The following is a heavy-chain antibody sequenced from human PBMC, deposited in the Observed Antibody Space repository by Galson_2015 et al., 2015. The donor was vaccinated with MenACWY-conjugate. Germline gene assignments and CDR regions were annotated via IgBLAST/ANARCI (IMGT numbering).Heavy chain of an antibody. CDR1: GYTFTNYD. Sequence: SCKASGYTFTNYDITWWRQAPGQGLEWMGWISHYNGNTRFGEKVQGRVSMTTDTSTNTAYMELRSLRSDDTAVYYCARVSLRDSGSNPNWLDPWGQGTLVTVSS. D-gene: IGHD3-10*01. J-gene: IGHJ5*02. CDR3: ARVSLRDSGSNPNWLDP. CDR2: ISHYNGNT. V-gene: IGHV1-18*04.